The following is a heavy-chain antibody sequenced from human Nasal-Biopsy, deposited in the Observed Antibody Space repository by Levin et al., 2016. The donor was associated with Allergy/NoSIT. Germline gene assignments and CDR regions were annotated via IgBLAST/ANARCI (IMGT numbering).Heavy chain of an antibody. J-gene: IGHJ4*02. CDR3: AREGSFGWVPWG. D-gene: IGHD3-16*01. V-gene: IGHV1-2*02. Sequence: ASVKVSCKAAGYSFTDYYIHWVRQAPGQGPEWMGWINPKNGDTSLDQRFRGRLTMTRDTSMNTAYMELTSLNSDDTAVYFCAREGSFGWVPWGWGQGSLVTVSS. CDR2: INPKNGDT. CDR1: GYSFTDYY.